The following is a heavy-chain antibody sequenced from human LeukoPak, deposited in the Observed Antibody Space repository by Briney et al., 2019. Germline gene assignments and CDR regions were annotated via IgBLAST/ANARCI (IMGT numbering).Heavy chain of an antibody. V-gene: IGHV3-30*03. D-gene: IGHD4-23*01. Sequence: GGSLRLSCAASGFTFSNYGMHWVRQAPGKGLEWVAVISYDGTDKYYADSVKGRFTISRDNSKNTLYLQMNSLRAEDTAVYYCASDYGGKCCYYFDYWGQGTLVTVSS. CDR2: ISYDGTDK. CDR1: GFTFSNYG. CDR3: ASDYGGKCCYYFDY. J-gene: IGHJ4*02.